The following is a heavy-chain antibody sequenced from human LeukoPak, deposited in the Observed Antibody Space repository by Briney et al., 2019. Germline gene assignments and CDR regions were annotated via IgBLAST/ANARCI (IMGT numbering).Heavy chain of an antibody. CDR2: IYYSGST. V-gene: IGHV4-59*08. D-gene: IGHD5-18*01. CDR1: GGSINRYY. CDR3: ARPGVGSGRYGAFDI. J-gene: IGHJ3*02. Sequence: SSETLSLTCTVSGGSINRYYWSWIRQPPGKGLEWIGYIYYSGSTNHNPSLESRVTMSVDTSKNQFSLKLRSVTAADTAAYYCARPGVGSGRYGAFDIWGQGTMVTVSS.